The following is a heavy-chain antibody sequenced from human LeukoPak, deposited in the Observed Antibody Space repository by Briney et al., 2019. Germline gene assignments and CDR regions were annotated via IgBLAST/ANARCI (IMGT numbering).Heavy chain of an antibody. CDR2: IYSGGST. CDR1: GFTVSSNY. CDR3: ARDAVYSGSYYDY. J-gene: IGHJ4*02. V-gene: IGHV3-53*01. D-gene: IGHD1-26*01. Sequence: GGSLRLSCAASGFTVSSNYMSWVRQAPGKGLEWVSVIYSGGSTYYADSVKGRFTISRDNSKNTLYLQMNSLRAEDTAVYYCARDAVYSGSYYDYWGQGTLVTVSS.